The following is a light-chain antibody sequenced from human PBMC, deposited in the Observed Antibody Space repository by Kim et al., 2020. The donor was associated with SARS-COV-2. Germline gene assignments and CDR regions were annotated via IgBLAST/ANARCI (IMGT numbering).Light chain of an antibody. CDR1: NSNIGMNT. J-gene: IGLJ3*02. V-gene: IGLV1-44*01. Sequence: GQRVTISCSGSNSNIGMNTVNWYQQVPGAAPKLVIYSTSGRSSGVPERFSGFKFGTSASLAISGLQSEDEAKYFCAAWDDGLKTVLFGGGTQLTVL. CDR3: AAWDDGLKTVL. CDR2: STS.